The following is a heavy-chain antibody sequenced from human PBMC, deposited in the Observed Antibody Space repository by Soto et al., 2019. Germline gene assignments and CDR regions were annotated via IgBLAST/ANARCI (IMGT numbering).Heavy chain of an antibody. D-gene: IGHD3-3*01. V-gene: IGHV4-31*03. CDR3: ARGPDSSHWYFDL. CDR2: IYYSGST. J-gene: IGHJ2*01. Sequence: QVQLQESGPGLVKPSQTLSLTCTVSGGSISSGGYYWSWIRQHPGKGLEWSGYIYYSGSTYYNPSRKSRVTIAVDTSKNQFSLKLSSVTAADTAVYYCARGPDSSHWYFDLWGRGTLVTVSS. CDR1: GGSISSGGYY.